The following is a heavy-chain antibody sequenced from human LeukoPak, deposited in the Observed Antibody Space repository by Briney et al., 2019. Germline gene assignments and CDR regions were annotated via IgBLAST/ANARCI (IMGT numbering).Heavy chain of an antibody. V-gene: IGHV3-15*01. Sequence: GGSLRLSCTASGFTSSNAWMTWVRQVPGKGLEWVGLIKTKTDGGTTDYTAPVKGRFTISRDDSENTLYLQMNSLTTEDTAVYYCATESPSLDYWGQGTRVTVSS. CDR3: ATESPSLDY. J-gene: IGHJ4*02. CDR1: GFTSSNAW. CDR2: IKTKTDGGTT.